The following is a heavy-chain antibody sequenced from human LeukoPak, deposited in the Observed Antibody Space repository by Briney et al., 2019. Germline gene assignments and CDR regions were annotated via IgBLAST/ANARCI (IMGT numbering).Heavy chain of an antibody. Sequence: GRSLRLSCAASGFTFSSYGMHWVRQAPGKGLEWVAVIWYDGSNKYYADSEKGRFTISRDNSKNTLYLQMNSLRAEDTAVYYCARGNIVATIFSFYYFDYWGQGALVTVSS. D-gene: IGHD5-12*01. CDR2: IWYDGSNK. CDR3: ARGNIVATIFSFYYFDY. CDR1: GFTFSSYG. V-gene: IGHV3-33*01. J-gene: IGHJ4*02.